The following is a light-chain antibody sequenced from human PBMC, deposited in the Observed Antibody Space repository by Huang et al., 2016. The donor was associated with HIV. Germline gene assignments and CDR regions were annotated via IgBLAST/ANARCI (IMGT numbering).Light chain of an antibody. J-gene: IGKJ2*01. V-gene: IGKV2-24*01. Sequence: DIVLTQTPLSSVVTLGQPASMSCRSSQSLVHDDGNTYFSWLQQRPGQPPRLLIYQSSKRCSGVPDRFSGSGAGTEFTLKISRVEAEDVGVYYCLQTTHFSPTFGQGTKLEI. CDR3: LQTTHFSPT. CDR2: QSS. CDR1: QSLVHDDGNTY.